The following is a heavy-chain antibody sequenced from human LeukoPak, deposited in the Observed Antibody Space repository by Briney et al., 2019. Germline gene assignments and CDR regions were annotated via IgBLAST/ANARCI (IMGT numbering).Heavy chain of an antibody. Sequence: SDTLSLTCTVSGRFINRYYWLWTRQPTGRGREWIRYNCYSGSTNYNPSLKSRVTISVDTSKNQFSLKLSSVTAADTAAYYCARKGPNYYDSSGYYYFDYWGQGTLVTVSS. CDR2: NCYSGST. D-gene: IGHD3-22*01. CDR1: GRFINRYY. J-gene: IGHJ4*02. V-gene: IGHV4-59*07. CDR3: ARKGPNYYDSSGYYYFDY.